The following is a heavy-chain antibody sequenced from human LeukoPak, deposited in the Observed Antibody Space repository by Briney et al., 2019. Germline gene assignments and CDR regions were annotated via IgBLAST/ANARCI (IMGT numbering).Heavy chain of an antibody. CDR1: GFTFSSYD. CDR3: ARDSGPYDFWSGYYTGGYGMDV. D-gene: IGHD3-3*01. V-gene: IGHV3-13*01. CDR2: IGTAGDT. J-gene: IGHJ6*02. Sequence: PGGSLRLSCAASGFTFSSYDMHWVRQAAGKGLEWVSAIGTAGDTYYPGSVKGRFTISRDNAKNSLYLQMNSLRAEDTAVYYCARDSGPYDFWSGYYTGGYGMDVWGQGTTVTVSS.